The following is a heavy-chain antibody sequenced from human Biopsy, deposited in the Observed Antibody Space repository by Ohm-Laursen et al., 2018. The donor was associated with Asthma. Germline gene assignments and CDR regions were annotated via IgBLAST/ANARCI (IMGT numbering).Heavy chain of an antibody. CDR1: GVSINSGNSY. D-gene: IGHD2-2*01. CDR2: VDHDGNT. J-gene: IGHJ4*02. V-gene: IGHV4-31*03. CDR3: ARRIAVPPGALDY. Sequence: TLSLTCSVSGVSINSGNSYWSWIRQHPGKGLEWIGYVDHDGNTDYNPSLKSRLILSVDRSKNQFSLTLSSVTAADTAVYYCARRIAVPPGALDYWGQGTLVTVSS.